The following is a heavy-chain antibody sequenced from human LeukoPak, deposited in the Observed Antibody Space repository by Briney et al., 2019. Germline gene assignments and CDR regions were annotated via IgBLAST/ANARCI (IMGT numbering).Heavy chain of an antibody. CDR1: GFTFSSYS. CDR3: ADSPRVGGSYFGRFDY. Sequence: PGGSLRLSCAASGFTFSSYSMNWVRQAPGKGLEWVSSISSSSSYIYYADSVKGRFTISRDNSKNTLYLQMNGLRAEDTAVYYCADSPRVGGSYFGRFDYWGQGTLVTVSS. V-gene: IGHV3-21*04. J-gene: IGHJ4*02. CDR2: ISSSSSYI. D-gene: IGHD1-26*01.